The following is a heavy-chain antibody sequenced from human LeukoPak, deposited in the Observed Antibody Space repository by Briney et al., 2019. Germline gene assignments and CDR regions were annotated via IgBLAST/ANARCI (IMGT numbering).Heavy chain of an antibody. CDR2: ISYDGSNK. J-gene: IGHJ4*02. Sequence: GGSLRLSCAASGFTFSSYGMHWVRQAPGKGLEWVAVISYDGSNKYYADSVKGRFTISRDNSKSTLYLQMNSLRAEDTAVYYCAKDSGSSEYYFDYWGQGTLVTVSS. D-gene: IGHD1-26*01. V-gene: IGHV3-30*18. CDR1: GFTFSSYG. CDR3: AKDSGSSEYYFDY.